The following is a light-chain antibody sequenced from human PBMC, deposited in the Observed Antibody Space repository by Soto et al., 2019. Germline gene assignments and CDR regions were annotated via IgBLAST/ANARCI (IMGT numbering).Light chain of an antibody. CDR1: NSNIGSNT. Sequence: QPVLTQPPSASGTPGQRVTISCSGSNSNIGSNTVNWYQQLPGTPPKLLIYNNNERPSGVPDRFSGSKSGTSASLAISGLQSEDEADYYCATWNDSLNGYVFGTGTKLTVL. CDR2: NNN. CDR3: ATWNDSLNGYV. J-gene: IGLJ1*01. V-gene: IGLV1-44*01.